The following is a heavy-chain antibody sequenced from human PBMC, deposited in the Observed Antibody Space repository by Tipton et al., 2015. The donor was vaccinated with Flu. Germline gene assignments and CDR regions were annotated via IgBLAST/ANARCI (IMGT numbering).Heavy chain of an antibody. V-gene: IGHV3-48*03. Sequence: SLRLSCAASGFTFSSYEMNWVRQAPGKGLEWVSYITSSGITISYADSVRGRFTIPRDNTKTSLYLQLNSLRVEDTAIYYCATLTGDDYWGQGILVTVSS. CDR1: GFTFSSYE. J-gene: IGHJ4*02. CDR3: ATLTGDDY. CDR2: ITSSGITI. D-gene: IGHD7-27*01.